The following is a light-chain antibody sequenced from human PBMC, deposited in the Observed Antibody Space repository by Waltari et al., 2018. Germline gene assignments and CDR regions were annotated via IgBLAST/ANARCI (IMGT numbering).Light chain of an antibody. Sequence: EILLTQSPATLSVSPGERAHLPCRASQSVNSNPAWYQQKPGQAPRLLIYGASTRATGVPARFSGSGSGTDFTLTISSLQSEDFAVYYCQQYNNWPPGRTFGQGTKVEI. J-gene: IGKJ1*01. CDR3: QQYNNWPPGRT. CDR1: QSVNSN. CDR2: GAS. V-gene: IGKV3-15*01.